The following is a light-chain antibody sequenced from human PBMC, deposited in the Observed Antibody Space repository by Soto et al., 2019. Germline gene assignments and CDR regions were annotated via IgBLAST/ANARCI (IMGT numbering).Light chain of an antibody. J-gene: IGKJ1*01. CDR3: QQYGSSPWT. V-gene: IGKV3-20*01. CDR2: GTS. Sequence: EIVLTQSPGTLSLSPGERATLSCRASQSVSRNYLAWYQQKPGQAPRLLIYGTSSRATGIPDRFTGSGSGTDFTLTISRLEPDEFAVYHCQQYGSSPWTFGQGTKVDIK. CDR1: QSVSRNY.